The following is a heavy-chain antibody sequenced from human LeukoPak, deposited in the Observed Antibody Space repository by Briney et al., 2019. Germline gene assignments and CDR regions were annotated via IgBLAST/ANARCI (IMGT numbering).Heavy chain of an antibody. D-gene: IGHD2-15*01. CDR1: GFTFNNYG. CDR2: IRYDETNK. Sequence: GGSLRLSCAASGFTFNNYGIHWVRQAPGKGLEWVAFIRYDETNKYYADSAKGRFTISRDNSKNTLYLQMNSLRAEDTAVYYCARLSSMDVWGKGTTVTISS. V-gene: IGHV3-30*02. CDR3: ARLSSMDV. J-gene: IGHJ6*03.